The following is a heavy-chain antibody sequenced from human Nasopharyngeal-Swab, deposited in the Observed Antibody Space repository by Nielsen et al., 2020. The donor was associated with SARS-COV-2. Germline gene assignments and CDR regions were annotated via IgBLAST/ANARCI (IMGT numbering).Heavy chain of an antibody. V-gene: IGHV3-30*18. D-gene: IGHD5-24*01. J-gene: IGHJ4*02. CDR2: ISYDGSNK. CDR1: GFTFSSYG. Sequence: LSLTCGASGFTFSSYGMHWVRQAPGKGLEWVAVISYDGSNKYYADSVKGRFTISRDNSKNTLYLQMNSLRAEDTAVYYCAKGLEMATADYWGQGTLVTVSS. CDR3: AKGLEMATADY.